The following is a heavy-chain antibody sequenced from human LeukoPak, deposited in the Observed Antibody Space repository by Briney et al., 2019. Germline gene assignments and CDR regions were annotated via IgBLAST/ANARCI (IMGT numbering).Heavy chain of an antibody. CDR2: ISPDGSTT. CDR1: GFTFSSYG. J-gene: IGHJ4*02. CDR3: ARVNVCPRCHFDY. Sequence: PGGSLRLSCAASGFTFSSYGMNWVRRTPGKGLVWVSRISPDGSTTLYADSVKGRFTISRDNAKNTLYLQMNTLRAEDTAVYYCARVNVCPRCHFDYWGQGTLVTVSS. V-gene: IGHV3-74*01. D-gene: IGHD3-16*01.